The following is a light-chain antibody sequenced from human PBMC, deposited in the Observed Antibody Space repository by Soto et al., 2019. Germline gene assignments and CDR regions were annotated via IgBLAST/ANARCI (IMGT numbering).Light chain of an antibody. Sequence: QSALTQPASVSGSPGQSITISCTGTNSDVGNYDYVSWYQQYPGKAPKLMIYAVSRRPSGVSNRFSGSKSGNTASLTISGLQAEDEADYYCTSYTPSSTYVFGTGTKVTVL. CDR3: TSYTPSSTYV. CDR2: AVS. CDR1: NSDVGNYDY. V-gene: IGLV2-14*03. J-gene: IGLJ1*01.